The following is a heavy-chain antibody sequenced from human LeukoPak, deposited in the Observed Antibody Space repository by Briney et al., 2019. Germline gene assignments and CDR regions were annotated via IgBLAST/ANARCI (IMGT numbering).Heavy chain of an antibody. J-gene: IGHJ4*02. CDR2: INPNSGGT. D-gene: IGHD3-10*01. CDR3: ARADYYGSGSYSQPFDY. V-gene: IGHV1-2*02. Sequence: ASVKVSCKASGYTFTSYYMHWVRQAPGQGLEWMGWINPNSGGTNYAQKFQGRVTMTRDTSISTAYMELSRLRSDDTAVYYCARADYYGSGSYSQPFDYWGQGTLVTVSS. CDR1: GYTFTSYY.